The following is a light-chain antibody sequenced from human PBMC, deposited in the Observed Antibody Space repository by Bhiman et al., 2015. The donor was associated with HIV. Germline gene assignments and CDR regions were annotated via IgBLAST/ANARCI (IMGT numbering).Light chain of an antibody. J-gene: IGLJ2*01. CDR2: SNN. Sequence: QSVLTQPPSVSGAPGQRVTISCTGSSSNIGAGYDVHWFQQLPKTAPKLLIYSNNQRPSGVPDRFSGSKSGTSASLAISGLQSEDEADYYCAAWDDSLNGQVFGGGTKLTVL. CDR1: SSNIGAGYD. CDR3: AAWDDSLNGQV. V-gene: IGLV1-50*01.